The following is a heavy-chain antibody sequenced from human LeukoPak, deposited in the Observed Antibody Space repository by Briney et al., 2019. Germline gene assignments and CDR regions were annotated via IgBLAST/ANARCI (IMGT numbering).Heavy chain of an antibody. Sequence: PGGSLRLSCAASGFTFSRSGLHWVRQAPGKGLEWVAFIRDDGSTGYYADSVKGRFTVSRDNSKNTLYLHMDSLRTEDTAVYYCAKVPHSWGLFDSWGQGTLVTVSS. J-gene: IGHJ4*02. V-gene: IGHV3-30*02. CDR2: IRDDGSTG. D-gene: IGHD3-16*01. CDR3: AKVPHSWGLFDS. CDR1: GFTFSRSG.